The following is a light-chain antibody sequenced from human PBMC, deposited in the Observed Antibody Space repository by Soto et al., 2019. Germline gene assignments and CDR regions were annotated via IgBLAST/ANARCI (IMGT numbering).Light chain of an antibody. CDR1: SSDVGGCKY. J-gene: IGLJ2*01. CDR3: ISYTTSSTVV. Sequence: QSALTQPASVSGSPGQSITISCTGTSSDVGGCKYVSWYQHYPGKAPKLMIYEVSNRPSGVSNRFSGSKSGNTASLTISGLQAEDEADYYCISYTTSSTVVFGGGTKLTVL. CDR2: EVS. V-gene: IGLV2-14*01.